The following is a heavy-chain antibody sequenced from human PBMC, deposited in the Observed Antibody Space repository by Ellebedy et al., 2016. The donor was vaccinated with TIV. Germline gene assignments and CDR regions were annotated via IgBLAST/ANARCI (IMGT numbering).Heavy chain of an antibody. CDR1: GGSFSGYY. J-gene: IGHJ4*02. Sequence: GSLRLXXAVYGGSFSGYYWTWIRQPPGKGLEWIGEIDHSGSTNYNPSLNSRVSISVDTSKNQFSLKMSSVTAADTAVYYCASLTSGYFDWLPPRDWGQGTLVTVSS. D-gene: IGHD3-9*01. CDR3: ASLTSGYFDWLPPRD. CDR2: IDHSGST. V-gene: IGHV4-34*01.